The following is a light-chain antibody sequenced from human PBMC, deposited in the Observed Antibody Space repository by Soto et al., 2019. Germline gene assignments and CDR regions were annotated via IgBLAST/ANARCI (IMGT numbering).Light chain of an antibody. CDR1: QSINIY. Sequence: EIVLTQSPGTLSLSPGEKATLSCRASQSINIYLAWYQQKPGQAPRLLIYGASTRITGIPDRFSGVGSGTDFTLTISRLDPEDFAVYYCQQYFNSPRTFGQGTKVEIK. J-gene: IGKJ1*01. V-gene: IGKV3-20*01. CDR3: QQYFNSPRT. CDR2: GAS.